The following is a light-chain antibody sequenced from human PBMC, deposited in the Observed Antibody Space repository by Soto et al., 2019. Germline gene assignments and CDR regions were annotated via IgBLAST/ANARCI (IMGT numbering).Light chain of an antibody. J-gene: IGKJ1*01. CDR2: GAS. CDR1: QSVSSDY. V-gene: IGKV3-20*01. Sequence: EFVLTQSPGTLSLSPGERSTLSCRASQSVSSDYLAWYQQKPGQAPRLVIYGASSRATGIPDRFSGSGSGSDFTLTISRLEPEDFAVYYCQQYGSSPWTFGQGTTVDIK. CDR3: QQYGSSPWT.